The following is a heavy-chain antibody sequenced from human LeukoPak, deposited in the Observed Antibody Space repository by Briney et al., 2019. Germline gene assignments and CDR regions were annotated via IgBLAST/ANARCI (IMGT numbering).Heavy chain of an antibody. CDR3: ARDRLHYGEYEKTFDY. V-gene: IGHV3-11*06. D-gene: IGHD4-17*01. Sequence: GGSLRLSCAASGFSFSGSYMSWIRQAPGKGLEWVSYISGSSNDINYADSVKGRFTISRDNGKNSLYLQMNSLRAEDTAVYYCARDRLHYGEYEKTFDYWGQGTLVTVSS. CDR1: GFSFSGSY. J-gene: IGHJ4*02. CDR2: ISGSSNDI.